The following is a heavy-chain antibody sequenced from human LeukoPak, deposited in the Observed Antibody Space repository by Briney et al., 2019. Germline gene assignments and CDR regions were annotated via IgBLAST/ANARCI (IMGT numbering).Heavy chain of an antibody. V-gene: IGHV1-2*02. J-gene: IGHJ1*01. CDR3: ARGPEDLAVVVTATEYFLH. CDR1: RHTFSDYY. Sequence: ASVKVSCKTSRHTFSDYYMYWVRQAPGQGPEWMGWINPNSGGTNYAQRFQGRVTMTRDTSINTAYMELRNLRSDDTAVYYCARGPEDLAVVVTATEYFLHWGQGTLVTVSS. CDR2: INPNSGGT. D-gene: IGHD2-21*02.